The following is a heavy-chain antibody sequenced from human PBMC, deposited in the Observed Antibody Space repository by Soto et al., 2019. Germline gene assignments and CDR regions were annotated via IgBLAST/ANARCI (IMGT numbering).Heavy chain of an antibody. D-gene: IGHD4-17*01. Sequence: QVPLVESGGGLVKPGGSLRLSCAASGFTFSDYYMSWIRQAPGKGLEWVSYISSSGSTIYYADSVKGRFTISRDNAKNSLYLQMNSLRTEDTGVYYCARSQQTTVTSPLADPWGQGTLVTVSS. CDR2: ISSSGSTI. CDR3: ARSQQTTVTSPLADP. CDR1: GFTFSDYY. J-gene: IGHJ5*02. V-gene: IGHV3-11*04.